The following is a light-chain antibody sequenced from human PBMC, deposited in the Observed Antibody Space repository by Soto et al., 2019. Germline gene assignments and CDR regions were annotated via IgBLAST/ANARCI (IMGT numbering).Light chain of an antibody. J-gene: IGKJ3*01. CDR2: GAS. CDR3: QQYGSSPFT. V-gene: IGKV3-20*01. CDR1: QSVSSTY. Sequence: EIVLTQSPGTLSLSPGERATLSCRASQSVSSTYLAWYQQKPGQAPRLLIYGASRRATGIPDRFSGSGSGTDFTLIIGRLEPEEFAVYYCQQYGSSPFTFGPGNTVDIK.